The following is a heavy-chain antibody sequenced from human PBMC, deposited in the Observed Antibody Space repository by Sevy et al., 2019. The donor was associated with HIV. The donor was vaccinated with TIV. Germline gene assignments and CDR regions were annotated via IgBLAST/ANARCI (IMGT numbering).Heavy chain of an antibody. D-gene: IGHD1-26*01. CDR1: GYTFTIYG. V-gene: IGHV1-18*01. CDR2: ISGHNGNT. CDR3: ARESGAVGATGYGFDI. Sequence: ASVKVSCKASGYTFTIYGISWVRQAPGQGLEWMGWISGHNGNTNYAQKFQDRVTMTTDTSTSTAYMELRSLRSDDTAVYYCARESGAVGATGYGFDIWGQGTMVTVSS. J-gene: IGHJ3*02.